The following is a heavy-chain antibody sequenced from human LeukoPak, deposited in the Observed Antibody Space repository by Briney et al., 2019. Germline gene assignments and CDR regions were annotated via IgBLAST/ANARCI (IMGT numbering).Heavy chain of an antibody. CDR2: ISSSSSYI. Sequence: PGGSLRLSCAASGFTFSSYSMNWVRQAPGKGPEWVPSISSSSSYIYYADSVKGRFTISRDNAKNSLYLQMNSLRAEDTAVYYCASGSSYSSGWYYFDYWGQGTLVTVSS. J-gene: IGHJ4*02. CDR1: GFTFSSYS. V-gene: IGHV3-21*01. CDR3: ASGSSYSSGWYYFDY. D-gene: IGHD6-19*01.